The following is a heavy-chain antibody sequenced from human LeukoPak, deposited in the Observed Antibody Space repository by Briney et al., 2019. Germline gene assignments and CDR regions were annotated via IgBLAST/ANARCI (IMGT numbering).Heavy chain of an antibody. CDR3: AKDIRRYSYYYMDV. V-gene: IGHV3-9*01. Sequence: AGGSLRLSCAASGFTFDDYAMHWVRQAPGKGLEWVSGISWNSGSIGYADSVKGRFTISRDNAKNSLYLQMNSLRAEDTALYYCAKDIRRYSYYYMDVWGKGTTVTISS. CDR1: GFTFDDYA. CDR2: ISWNSGSI. D-gene: IGHD5-18*01. J-gene: IGHJ6*03.